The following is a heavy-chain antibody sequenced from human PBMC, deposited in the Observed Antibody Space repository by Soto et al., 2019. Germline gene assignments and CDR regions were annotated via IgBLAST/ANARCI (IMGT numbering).Heavy chain of an antibody. Sequence: EVQLVQSGAEVKKPGESLRISCKGSGYNFTSYWIIWVRQMPGKGLEWMGNIDPTDSFTNYSPSFQGHVTILTDKSMSTAYLQWGTLKASDTAMYYCARRGYDFWSGLDVWGQGTTVTISS. D-gene: IGHD3-3*01. J-gene: IGHJ6*02. CDR2: IDPTDSFT. CDR3: ARRGYDFWSGLDV. V-gene: IGHV5-10-1*03. CDR1: GYNFTSYW.